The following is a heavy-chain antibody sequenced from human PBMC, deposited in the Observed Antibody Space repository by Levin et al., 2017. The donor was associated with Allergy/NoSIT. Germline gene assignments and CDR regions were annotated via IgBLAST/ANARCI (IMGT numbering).Heavy chain of an antibody. CDR2: MNPNSDST. D-gene: IGHD3-22*01. J-gene: IGHJ6*02. CDR3: ARGLFGLDSSGTYYYGLDV. CDR1: GYIFTSYD. V-gene: IGHV1-8*01. Sequence: EASVKVSCKAFGYIFTSYDINWVRQATGQGLEWMGWMNPNSDSTGYAQKFQGRVTMTRNTSISTAYMELSSLRSEDTAVYYCARGLFGLDSSGTYYYGLDVWGQGTTVTVSS.